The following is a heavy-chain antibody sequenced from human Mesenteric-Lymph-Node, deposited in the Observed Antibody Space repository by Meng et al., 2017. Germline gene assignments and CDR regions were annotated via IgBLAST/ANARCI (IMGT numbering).Heavy chain of an antibody. Sequence: RREPGPGVVVPPETLPLTSPVSVDAGRTSYYWSWIRQSPGKRLELIGYIYYTGRTDYNPSLKSRVTISVDTSKNQFSLRLNSVTAADTAVYYCARMIGSGPFDYWGQGTLVTVSS. D-gene: IGHD6-19*01. CDR1: VDAGRTSYY. CDR2: IYYTGRT. V-gene: IGHV4-59*02. J-gene: IGHJ4*02. CDR3: ARMIGSGPFDY.